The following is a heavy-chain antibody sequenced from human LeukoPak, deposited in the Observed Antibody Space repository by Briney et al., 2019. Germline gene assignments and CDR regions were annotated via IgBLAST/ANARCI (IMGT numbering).Heavy chain of an antibody. CDR1: GGSFSGYY. D-gene: IGHD3-3*01. V-gene: IGHV4-34*01. CDR3: ARARRFLEWLLYNWFDP. Sequence: PSETLSLTCAVYGGSFSGYYWSWIRQPPGKGLEWIGEIKHSGSTNYNPSLKSRVTISVDTSKNQFSLKLSSVTAADTAVYYCARARRFLEWLLYNWFDPWGQGTLVTVSS. J-gene: IGHJ5*02. CDR2: IKHSGST.